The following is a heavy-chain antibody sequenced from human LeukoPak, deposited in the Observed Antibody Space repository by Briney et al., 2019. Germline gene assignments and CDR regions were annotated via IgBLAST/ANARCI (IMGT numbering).Heavy chain of an antibody. CDR2: INPNSGGT. Sequence: GASVKVSCKASGGTFSSYAISWVRQAPGQGLERMGWINPNSGGTNYAQKFQGRVTMTRNTSISTAYMELSSLRSEDTAVYYCARGHGGSYYYYYYYMDVWGKGTTVTISS. CDR3: ARGHGGSYYYYYYYMDV. D-gene: IGHD1-26*01. J-gene: IGHJ6*03. V-gene: IGHV1-8*02. CDR1: GGTFSSYA.